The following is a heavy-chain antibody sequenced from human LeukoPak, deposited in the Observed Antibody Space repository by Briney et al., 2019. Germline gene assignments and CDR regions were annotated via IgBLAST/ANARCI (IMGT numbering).Heavy chain of an antibody. CDR2: ISSSSTYI. Sequence: GMSLRLSCAASGFTFSYYSMNWVRQAPGKGLEWVSSISSSSTYIYYADSVKGRFTISRDNAKNSLYLQMNSLRPEDTAVYYCARDFPRDNDAFDIWGQGTMVTVSS. CDR1: GFTFSYYS. J-gene: IGHJ3*02. V-gene: IGHV3-21*01. CDR3: ARDFPRDNDAFDI.